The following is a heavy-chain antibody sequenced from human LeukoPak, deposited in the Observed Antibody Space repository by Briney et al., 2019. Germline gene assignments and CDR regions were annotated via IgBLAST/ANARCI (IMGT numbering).Heavy chain of an antibody. J-gene: IGHJ4*02. CDR1: GFTFSSYA. CDR3: ARDPGASKSEFDY. D-gene: IGHD4-11*01. V-gene: IGHV3-30-3*01. CDR2: ISYDGSNK. Sequence: PGGSLRLSCAASGFTFSSYAMHWVRQAPGKGLEWVAVISYDGSNKYYADSVKGRFTISRDNSKNTLYLQMNSLRAEDTAVYYCARDPGASKSEFDYWGQGTLVTVSS.